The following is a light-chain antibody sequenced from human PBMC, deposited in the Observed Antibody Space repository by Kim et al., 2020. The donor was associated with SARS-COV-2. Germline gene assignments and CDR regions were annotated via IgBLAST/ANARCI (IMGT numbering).Light chain of an antibody. CDR2: GNS. Sequence: GTFSSTGRSPNIGAGYDVHWYQQLPGTAPKPLIYGNSNRPSGVPGRFSGSKSGTSASLAITGLQAEDEADYYCQSYDSSLSGSGVFGGGTQLTVL. CDR3: QSYDSSLSGSGV. CDR1: SPNIGAGYD. V-gene: IGLV1-40*01. J-gene: IGLJ2*01.